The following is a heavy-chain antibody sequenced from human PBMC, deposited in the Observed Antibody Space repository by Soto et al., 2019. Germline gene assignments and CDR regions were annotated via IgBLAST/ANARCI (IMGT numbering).Heavy chain of an antibody. D-gene: IGHD2-15*01. V-gene: IGHV1-69*02. J-gene: IGHJ4*02. CDR2: IIPILGIA. CDR3: ARNDHPYCSGGSCYDDY. Sequence: ASVKVSCKASGGTFSSYTISWVRQAPGQGLEWMGRIIPILGIANYAQKFQGRVTITAYKSTSTAYMELSSLRSEDTAVYYCARNDHPYCSGGSCYDDYWGQGTLVTVS. CDR1: GGTFSSYT.